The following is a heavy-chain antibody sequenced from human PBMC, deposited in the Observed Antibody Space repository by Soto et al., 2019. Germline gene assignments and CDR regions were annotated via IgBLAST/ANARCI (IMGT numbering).Heavy chain of an antibody. CDR3: ARDQDIVATRIGTAYGMDV. Sequence: AVNISFKASRGTFSSYAISWVRPAPGQGLEWMGGIIPIFGTANYAQKFQGRVTITADESTSTAYMELSSLRSEDTAVYYCARDQDIVATRIGTAYGMDVWGQGTTVTVS. J-gene: IGHJ6*02. D-gene: IGHD5-12*01. CDR1: RGTFSSYA. V-gene: IGHV1-69*13. CDR2: IIPIFGTA.